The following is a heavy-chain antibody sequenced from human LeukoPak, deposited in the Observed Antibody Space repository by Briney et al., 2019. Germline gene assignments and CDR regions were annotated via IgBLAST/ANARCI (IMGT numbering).Heavy chain of an antibody. D-gene: IGHD3-10*01. CDR1: GFTFSGSA. CDR2: IRGKADT. CDR3: SRVRWDGSLTTYSYHGMDV. J-gene: IGHJ6*02. V-gene: IGHV3-73*01. Sequence: PGRSLRLSCAASGFTFSGSAIHWVRQAPGKGLEWVCRIRGKADTPYTTSAKSRFTIYRDDSTNTASLQMNRLKTADTAVYYHSRVRWDGSLTTYSYHGMDVWGQGTTVTVSS.